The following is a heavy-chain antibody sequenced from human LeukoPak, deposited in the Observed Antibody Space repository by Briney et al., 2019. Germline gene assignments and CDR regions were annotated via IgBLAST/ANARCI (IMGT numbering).Heavy chain of an antibody. CDR3: ASNYDSSGYPDAFDI. CDR1: GYSFTSYW. J-gene: IGHJ3*02. V-gene: IGHV5-51*01. CDR2: IYPGDPDT. D-gene: IGHD3-22*01. Sequence: GESLKISGKGPGYSFTSYWIGWVRQMPGKGLEWMGIIYPGDPDTRYSPSLQGQVTISADKSISTAYLQWSSLKASDTAMYYCASNYDSSGYPDAFDIWGQGTMVTVSS.